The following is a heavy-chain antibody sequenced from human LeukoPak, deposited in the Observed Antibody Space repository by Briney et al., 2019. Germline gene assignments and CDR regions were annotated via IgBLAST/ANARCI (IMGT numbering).Heavy chain of an antibody. Sequence: SETLSLTCAVYGGSFSGYYWSWIRQPPGKGLEWIGEINHSGSTNYNPSLKSRVTISVDTSKNQFSLKLSSVTAADTAVYYCARLPGYSSGWFSYWGQGTLVTVSS. CDR1: GGSFSGYY. J-gene: IGHJ4*02. D-gene: IGHD6-19*01. CDR3: ARLPGYSSGWFSY. CDR2: INHSGST. V-gene: IGHV4-34*01.